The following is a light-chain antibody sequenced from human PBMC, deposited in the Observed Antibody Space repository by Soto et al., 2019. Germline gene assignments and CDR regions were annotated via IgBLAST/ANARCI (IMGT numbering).Light chain of an antibody. CDR2: AAS. CDR3: QQSYDTPRT. V-gene: IGKV1-39*01. Sequence: DIQMTQSPSSLSASVGDRVTITCRASQNINNYLNWYQQKPGKAPKLLIYAASNLQSGVPSRFSGSGSGTDFTLTISSLHPEDFATYYCQQSYDTPRTFGQGTKVEIK. CDR1: QNINNY. J-gene: IGKJ1*01.